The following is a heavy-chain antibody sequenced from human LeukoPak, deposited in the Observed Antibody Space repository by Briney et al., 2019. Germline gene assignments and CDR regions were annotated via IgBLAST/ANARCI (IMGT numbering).Heavy chain of an antibody. CDR2: VSNDGNTK. CDR1: GFTFSIYG. V-gene: IGHV3-30*18. Sequence: GGSLRLSCAASGFTFSIYGMHWVRQAPGKGLEWVAVVSNDGNTKYYADSVKGRFTISRDNSKNTLYLQMNSLRAEDTAVYYCAKAHFVPIAAAYDPWGQGTLVTVSS. D-gene: IGHD6-13*01. J-gene: IGHJ5*02. CDR3: AKAHFVPIAAAYDP.